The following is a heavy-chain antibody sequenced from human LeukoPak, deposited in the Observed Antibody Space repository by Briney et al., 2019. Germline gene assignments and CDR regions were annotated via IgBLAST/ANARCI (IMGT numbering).Heavy chain of an antibody. CDR2: INTDASST. D-gene: IGHD6-13*01. J-gene: IGHJ4*02. CDR3: ARIASHSSSWYDGGY. Sequence: GGSLRLSCAASGFTFRSYWMHWVRQAPGKGLVWVSRINTDASSTSYADSVKGRFTISRDNAKSTLYLQMNSLRAEDTAVYYCARIASHSSSWYDGGYWGQGTLVTVSS. V-gene: IGHV3-74*01. CDR1: GFTFRSYW.